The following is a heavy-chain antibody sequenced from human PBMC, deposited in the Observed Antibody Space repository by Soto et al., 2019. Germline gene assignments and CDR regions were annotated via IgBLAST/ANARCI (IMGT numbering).Heavy chain of an antibody. V-gene: IGHV3-33*01. J-gene: IGHJ6*02. CDR2: IWYDGSNK. CDR1: GFTFSNYG. CDR3: ARDLYSSVDYGMDV. D-gene: IGHD3-22*01. Sequence: PGGSLRLSCAASGFTFSNYGMHWVRQAPGKGLEWVAVIWYDGSNKYYADSVKGRFTISRDNSKNTLYLQMNSLRAEDTAVYYCARDLYSSVDYGMDVWGQGTTVTVSS.